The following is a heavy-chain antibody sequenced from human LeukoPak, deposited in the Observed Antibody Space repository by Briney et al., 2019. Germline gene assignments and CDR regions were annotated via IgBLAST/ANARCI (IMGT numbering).Heavy chain of an antibody. CDR1: GYSFTSYW. D-gene: IGHD3-3*01. V-gene: IGHV5-51*01. CDR3: ARHPYDFWSGYRNYYYYYGMDV. Sequence: GESLKISCKGSGYSFTSYWIGWVRQMPGKGLEWMGIIYPGDSDTRYGPSFQGQVTISADKSISTAYLQWSSLKASDTAMYYCARHPYDFWSGYRNYYYYYGMDVWGQGTTVTVSS. CDR2: IYPGDSDT. J-gene: IGHJ6*02.